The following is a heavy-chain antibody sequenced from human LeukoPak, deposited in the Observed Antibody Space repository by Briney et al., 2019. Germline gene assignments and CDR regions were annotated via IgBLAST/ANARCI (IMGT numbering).Heavy chain of an antibody. CDR3: ARAHGRLLWFGELSGY. CDR1: GYTFTSYG. J-gene: IGHJ4*02. V-gene: IGHV1-18*01. Sequence: GASVKVSCKASGYTFTSYGISWVRQAPGQGLEWMGWISAYNGNTNYAQRLQGRVTMTTDTSTSTAYMELRSLRSDDTAVYYCARAHGRLLWFGELSGYWGQGTLVTVSS. D-gene: IGHD3-10*01. CDR2: ISAYNGNT.